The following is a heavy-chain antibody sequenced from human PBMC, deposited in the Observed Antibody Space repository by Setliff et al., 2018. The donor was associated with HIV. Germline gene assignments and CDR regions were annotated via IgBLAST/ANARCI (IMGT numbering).Heavy chain of an antibody. CDR1: GGSFIDHK. CDR2: ISQSGST. J-gene: IGHJ4*02. CDR3: ATNRVGNYPLDY. Sequence: SETLSLTCAVYGGSFIDHKWRWIRQPPGKGLEWIGEISQSGSTNYNPSLKSRVTISVDTSKNQFSLRVTSLTAADTAVYYCATNRVGNYPLDYWGRGTLVTVSS. V-gene: IGHV4-34*01. D-gene: IGHD1-7*01.